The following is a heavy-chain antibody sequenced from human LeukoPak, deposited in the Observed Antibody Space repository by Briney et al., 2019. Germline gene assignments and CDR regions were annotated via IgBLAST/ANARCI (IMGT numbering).Heavy chain of an antibody. CDR1: GYSISSGYY. V-gene: IGHV4-38-2*02. Sequence: SETLSLTCSVSGYSISSGYYWGWIRQPPGKGLEWIGSISHSGSTYYNPSLKSRVTLSVDTSKNQFSLKLSSVTAADTAVYFCARRSLVRTVGYYYGMDVWGQGTTVTVSS. J-gene: IGHJ6*02. CDR2: ISHSGST. D-gene: IGHD1-26*01. CDR3: ARRSLVRTVGYYYGMDV.